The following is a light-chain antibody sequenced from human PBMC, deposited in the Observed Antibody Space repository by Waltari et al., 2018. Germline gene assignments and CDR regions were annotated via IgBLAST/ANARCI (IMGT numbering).Light chain of an antibody. Sequence: QLVLTQSPSASASLGASVTLTCTLSSGHSSNIIALLQQQPKKGPRFLMKVNSDGSHSKGDEIPDRFSGSSSGAERYLTISSLQAEDEADYYCQTGGHGTWVFGGGTKLTVL. J-gene: IGLJ3*02. CDR2: VNSDGSH. CDR1: SGHSSNI. CDR3: QTGGHGTWV. V-gene: IGLV4-69*01.